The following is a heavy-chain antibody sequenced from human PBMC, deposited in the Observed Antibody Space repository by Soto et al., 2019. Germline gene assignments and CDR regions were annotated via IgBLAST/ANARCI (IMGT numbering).Heavy chain of an antibody. CDR1: GFTFSSYA. D-gene: IGHD3-22*01. V-gene: IGHV3-23*01. J-gene: IGHJ4*02. Sequence: GGSLILSSASSGFTFSSYAMSLVRQAPGKGLEWVSAISGSGGSTYYADSVKGRFTISRDNSKNTLYLQMDSLRVDDTAVYYCANSVGNSGGFYYSFAFWGQGTLVTVSS. CDR2: ISGSGGST. CDR3: ANSVGNSGGFYYSFAF.